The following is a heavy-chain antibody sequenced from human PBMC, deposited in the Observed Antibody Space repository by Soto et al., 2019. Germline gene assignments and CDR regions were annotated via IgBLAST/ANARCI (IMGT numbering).Heavy chain of an antibody. D-gene: IGHD3-3*01. CDR1: GFTFSSYA. J-gene: IGHJ4*02. V-gene: IGHV3-30-3*01. CDR2: ISYDGSNK. CDR3: ARHKRDLRFLEWSYYFDY. Sequence: QVQLVESGGDGVQPGRSLRLSCAVSGFTFSSYAMHWVRQAPGKGLEWVAVISYDGSNKYYADSVKGRFTISKDNSKNTLYLQMNSLRAEDTAVYYCARHKRDLRFLEWSYYFDYWGQGTLVTVSS.